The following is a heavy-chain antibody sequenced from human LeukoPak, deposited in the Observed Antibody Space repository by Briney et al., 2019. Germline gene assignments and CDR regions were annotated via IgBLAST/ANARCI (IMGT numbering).Heavy chain of an antibody. V-gene: IGHV3-74*01. CDR2: INSDGSST. J-gene: IGHJ6*04. CDR1: GFTFSSSW. D-gene: IGHD2-21*01. CDR3: ARDYSYAMNV. Sequence: GGSLRLSCAASGFTFSSSWMHWVRQAPGKGLVWVSHINSDGSSTTYADPVKGRFTISRDNAKNTLYLQMHSLRAEDTAVYFCARDYSYAMNVWGKGTTVTVSS.